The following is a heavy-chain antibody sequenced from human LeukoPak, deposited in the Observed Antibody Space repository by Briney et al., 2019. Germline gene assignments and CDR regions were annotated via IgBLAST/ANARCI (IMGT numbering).Heavy chain of an antibody. CDR1: GGSISSGGYY. CDR2: IYYSGST. J-gene: IGHJ4*02. D-gene: IGHD4-17*01. CDR3: ARADYAEGFDY. V-gene: IGHV4-31*03. Sequence: KTSQTLSLTCTVSGGSISSGGYYWSWIRQHPGKGLEWIGYIYYSGSTYYNPSLKSRVTISVDTSKNQFSLKLSSATAADTAVYYYARADYAEGFDYWGQGTLVTVSS.